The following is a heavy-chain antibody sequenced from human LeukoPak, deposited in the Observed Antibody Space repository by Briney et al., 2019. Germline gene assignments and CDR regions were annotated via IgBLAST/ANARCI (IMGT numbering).Heavy chain of an antibody. D-gene: IGHD1-26*01. Sequence: GGSLRLSCAASGFTVSSNYMSWVRQAPGKGLEWVSAISGSGGFTHCADSVKGRFTISRDNSKNTLFLQMNSLRAEDTAVYYCAKDRLSGSYYDYWGQGTLVTVSS. V-gene: IGHV3-23*01. CDR1: GFTVSSNY. CDR2: ISGSGGFT. J-gene: IGHJ4*02. CDR3: AKDRLSGSYYDY.